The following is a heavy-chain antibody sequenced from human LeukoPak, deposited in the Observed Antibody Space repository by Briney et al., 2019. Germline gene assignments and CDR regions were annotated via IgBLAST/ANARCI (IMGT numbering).Heavy chain of an antibody. CDR1: GFTFTSNA. CDR3: ANKYCSGGSCH. J-gene: IGHJ4*02. V-gene: IGHV3-23*01. D-gene: IGHD2-15*01. Sequence: RPGRSLRPSCAASGFTFTSNAMSWVRQAPGNGLDWVSAISGSGGSTYYADSVKGRFTISRDNSKNTLYLQMNSLRAEDTAVYYCANKYCSGGSCHWGQGTLVTVSS. CDR2: ISGSGGST.